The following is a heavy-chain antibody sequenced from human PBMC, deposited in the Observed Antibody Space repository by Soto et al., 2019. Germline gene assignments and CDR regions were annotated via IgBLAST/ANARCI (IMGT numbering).Heavy chain of an antibody. CDR3: ATAEVDH. Sequence: EVQLVESGGGLVQPGGSLRLSCAASGFTFGNHWMHWVRQAPGKGLEWVSRVISDGNTIDYAGSVKGRFTVSRDNAKSTLYLQMNSLRADDTAVYYCATAEVDHWGPGTLVTVSS. CDR2: VISDGNTI. CDR1: GFTFGNHW. J-gene: IGHJ5*02. V-gene: IGHV3-74*01.